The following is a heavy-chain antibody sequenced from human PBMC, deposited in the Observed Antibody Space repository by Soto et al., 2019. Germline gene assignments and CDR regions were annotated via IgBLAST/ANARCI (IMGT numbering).Heavy chain of an antibody. V-gene: IGHV4-39*01. D-gene: IGHD3-22*01. CDR3: ARHSMRFPRITMIVVVTLFDY. Sequence: SETLSLTCTVSGGSISSSSYYWGWIRQPPGKGLEWIGSIYYSGSTYYNPSLKSRVTISVDTSKNQFSLKLSSVTAADTAVYYCARHSMRFPRITMIVVVTLFDYWGQGTLVTVSS. CDR2: IYYSGST. CDR1: GGSISSSSYY. J-gene: IGHJ4*02.